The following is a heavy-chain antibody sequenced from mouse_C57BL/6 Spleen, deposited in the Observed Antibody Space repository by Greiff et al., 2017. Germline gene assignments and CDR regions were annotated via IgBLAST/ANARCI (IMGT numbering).Heavy chain of an antibody. CDR2: ISSGSSSI. Sequence: EVKLVESGGGLVKPGGSLKLSCAASGFTFSDYGMHWVRQAPEQGLEWVAYISSGSSSIYYADKVKGRFTIARDNAKNTTFLQLTSLRSEDTAMYYCARGGKDYYAMDYWGQGTSVTVSS. CDR3: ARGGKDYYAMDY. CDR1: GFTFSDYG. J-gene: IGHJ4*01. V-gene: IGHV5-17*01.